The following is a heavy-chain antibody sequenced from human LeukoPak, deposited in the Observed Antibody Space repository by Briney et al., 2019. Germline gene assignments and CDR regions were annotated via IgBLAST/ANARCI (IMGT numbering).Heavy chain of an antibody. J-gene: IGHJ2*01. CDR2: ISSSSSYT. Sequence: GGSLRLSCAASGFTFSDYYMNWIRQAPGKGLEWVSYISSSSSYTNYADSVKGRFTISRDNAKNSLYLQMNSLRAEDTAVYYCARRGSGTGYWYFDLWGHGTLLTVSS. CDR1: GFTFSDYY. CDR3: ARRGSGTGYWYFDL. V-gene: IGHV3-11*06. D-gene: IGHD5-12*01.